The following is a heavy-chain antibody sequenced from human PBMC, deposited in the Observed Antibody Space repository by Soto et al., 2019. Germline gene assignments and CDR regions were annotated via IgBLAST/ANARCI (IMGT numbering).Heavy chain of an antibody. CDR3: ARDGTYYYDSSGEVAFDI. CDR2: INPSGGST. Sequence: ASVKVSCKASGYTFTSYYMHWVRQAPGQGLEWMGIINPSGGSTSYAQKFQGRVTMTRDTSTSTVYMELSSLRSEDTAVYYCARDGTYYYDSSGEVAFDIWGQGTMVTV. J-gene: IGHJ3*02. V-gene: IGHV1-46*03. D-gene: IGHD3-22*01. CDR1: GYTFTSYY.